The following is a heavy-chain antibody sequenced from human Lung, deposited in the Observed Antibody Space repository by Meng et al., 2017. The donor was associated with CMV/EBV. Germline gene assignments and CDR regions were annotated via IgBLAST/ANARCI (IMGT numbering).Heavy chain of an antibody. CDR2: MNPNTGNT. J-gene: IGHJ4*02. V-gene: IGHV1-8*01. CDR3: ARGLRRPSSAIDFDY. CDR1: GYTFTNYN. D-gene: IGHD2-2*01. Sequence: VLLVQSGAEVKKPGSSATVDCKASGYTFTNYNINWVRQATGQGLDWMGWMNPNTGNTGYGQKFQGRITMTRNTAISTAYMELISLTSEDTAVYFCARGLRRPSSAIDFDYWGQGTLVTVSS.